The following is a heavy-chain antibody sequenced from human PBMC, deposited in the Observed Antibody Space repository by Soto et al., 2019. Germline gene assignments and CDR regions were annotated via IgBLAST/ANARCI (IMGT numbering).Heavy chain of an antibody. D-gene: IGHD6-19*01. CDR2: ISWNSVSI. J-gene: IGHJ4*02. Sequence: EVQLVESGGGLVQPGRSLRLSCAASGFTFDDYAMHWVRQGPGKGLEWVSGISWNSVSIDYADSVKGRFTISRDNAKNYLYHQLNSVRPEDTALDYCANSHSRGGLDSWGQGTLVTVSS. CDR3: ANSHSRGGLDS. CDR1: GFTFDDYA. V-gene: IGHV3-9*01.